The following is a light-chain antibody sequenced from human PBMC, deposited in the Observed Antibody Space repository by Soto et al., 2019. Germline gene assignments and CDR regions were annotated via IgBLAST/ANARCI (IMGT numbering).Light chain of an antibody. CDR2: GAS. V-gene: IGKV3-20*01. CDR1: QSVSSTY. Sequence: EIVLTQSPGTLSLSPGERATLSCRASQSVSSTYLAWYQQKPGQAPRLLIYGASNRATGIPDRFSGSGSGTDFILTISRLEPEDFAVYYCQQYDTSPLTFGGGTKVDIK. J-gene: IGKJ4*01. CDR3: QQYDTSPLT.